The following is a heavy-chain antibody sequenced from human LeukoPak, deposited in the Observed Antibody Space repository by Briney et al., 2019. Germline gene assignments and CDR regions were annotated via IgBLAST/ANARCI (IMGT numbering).Heavy chain of an antibody. CDR2: ISGSGGST. Sequence: GGSLRLSCAASGFTFSSYAMSWVRQAPGKGLEWVSAISGSGGSTYYADSVKGRFTISRDNSKNTLYLQMNSLRAEDTAVYYCARGYCSGGSCYSVWFDPWGQGTLVTVSS. J-gene: IGHJ5*02. CDR1: GFTFSSYA. V-gene: IGHV3-23*01. CDR3: ARGYCSGGSCYSVWFDP. D-gene: IGHD2-15*01.